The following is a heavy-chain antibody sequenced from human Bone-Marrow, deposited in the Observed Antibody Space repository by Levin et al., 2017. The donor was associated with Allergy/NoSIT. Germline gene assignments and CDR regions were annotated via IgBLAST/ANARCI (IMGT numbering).Heavy chain of an antibody. D-gene: IGHD6-19*01. Sequence: SETLSLTCTVSGDSVSSSSYFWGWIRQPPGKGLEWIGSIYYSGSTSHNPSPKSRLTISIDTSKNLFYLNLSSVTATDTAVYYCASSIAVGGTWFDPWGQGTLVTVSS. CDR1: GDSVSSSSYF. V-gene: IGHV4-39*01. CDR2: IYYSGST. CDR3: ASSIAVGGTWFDP. J-gene: IGHJ5*02.